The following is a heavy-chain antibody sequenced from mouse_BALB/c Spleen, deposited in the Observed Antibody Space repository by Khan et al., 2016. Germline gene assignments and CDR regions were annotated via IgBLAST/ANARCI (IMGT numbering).Heavy chain of an antibody. CDR1: GYSITSDYA. V-gene: IGHV3-2*02. J-gene: IGHJ2*01. CDR3: ARGMITTFDY. CDR2: ISYSDST. D-gene: IGHD2-4*01. Sequence: EVKLLESGPGLVKPSQSLSLTCTVTGYSITSDYAWNWIRQFPGNKLEWMGYISYSDSTNYNPSLKSRISITRDTSKNQFFLQLNSVTTEDTATYYWARGMITTFDYWGQGTTLTVSS.